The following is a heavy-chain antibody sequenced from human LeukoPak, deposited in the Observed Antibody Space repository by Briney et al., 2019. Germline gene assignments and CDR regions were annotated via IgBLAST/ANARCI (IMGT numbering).Heavy chain of an antibody. Sequence: GESLKISCQGSGYSFTTYWIGWVRQMPGKGLECMGIIYPGDSDTRYSPSFQGQVTISADKSINAAYLQWSSLKASDTAMYYCARLGTYWSNYYFEYWGQGTLVTVSS. V-gene: IGHV5-51*01. CDR1: GYSFTTYW. CDR3: ARLGTYWSNYYFEY. CDR2: IYPGDSDT. D-gene: IGHD3-10*01. J-gene: IGHJ4*02.